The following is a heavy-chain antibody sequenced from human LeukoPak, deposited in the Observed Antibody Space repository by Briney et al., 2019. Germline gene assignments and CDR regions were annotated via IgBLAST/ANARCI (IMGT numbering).Heavy chain of an antibody. CDR1: GFTVSSNY. Sequence: GGSLRLSCAASGFTVSSNYMSWVRQAPGKGLEWVSIIYNGGTTNYADSVKGRFTISRDNSKNTLYLQMNSLRAEDTAVYYCAKGKFVVVPAAMDYWGQGTLVTVSS. CDR2: IYNGGTT. V-gene: IGHV3-53*01. CDR3: AKGKFVVVPAAMDY. J-gene: IGHJ4*02. D-gene: IGHD2-2*01.